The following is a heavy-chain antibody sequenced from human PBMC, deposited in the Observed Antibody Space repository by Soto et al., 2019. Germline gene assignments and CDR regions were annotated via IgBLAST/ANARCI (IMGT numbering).Heavy chain of an antibody. CDR3: VRTSLVVAAATREDY. CDR1: GFTCSRYW. D-gene: IGHD2-15*01. Sequence: EVQLVESGGGLVQPGGSLRLSCAASGFTCSRYWMHWVRQAPGKGLVWVSRINSDGSSTSYADSVKGRFTISRDNAKNTLYLQMNSLRAEDTAVYYCVRTSLVVAAATREDYWGQGTLVTVSS. CDR2: INSDGSST. V-gene: IGHV3-74*01. J-gene: IGHJ4*02.